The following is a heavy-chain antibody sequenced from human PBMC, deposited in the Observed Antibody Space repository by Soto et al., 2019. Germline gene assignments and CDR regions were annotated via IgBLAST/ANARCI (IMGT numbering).Heavy chain of an antibody. J-gene: IGHJ4*02. CDR3: ARDQGRVVTICDY. D-gene: IGHD3-3*01. Sequence: QVQLQESGPGLVTPSQTLSLTCTVSGGSISSGGYYWRWIRQPPGKGLEWIGYIYSSGSTYYNPSHKSRVTISVETSKNQCSLKLSSVTAADTAVCYCARDQGRVVTICDYWGQGTLVTVSS. V-gene: IGHV4-31*03. CDR1: GGSISSGGYY. CDR2: IYSSGST.